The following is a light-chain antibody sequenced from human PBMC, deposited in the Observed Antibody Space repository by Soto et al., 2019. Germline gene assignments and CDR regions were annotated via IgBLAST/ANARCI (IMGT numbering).Light chain of an antibody. CDR1: QSVSSSY. CDR3: QQYGSSPWT. CDR2: GAS. V-gene: IGKV3-20*01. J-gene: IGKJ1*01. Sequence: EIVLTQSPGTLSLSPGERATLSCRASQSVSSSYLAWYQQKPGQAPRLLIYGASSRATGIPDRFSGSGSGTDLTLTTSSLEPEDFAVYYCQQYGSSPWTFGQGTKVEIK.